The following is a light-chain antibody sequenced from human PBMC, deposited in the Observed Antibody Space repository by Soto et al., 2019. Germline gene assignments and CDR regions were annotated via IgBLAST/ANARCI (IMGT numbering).Light chain of an antibody. CDR3: SSYTSSSTPYV. J-gene: IGLJ1*01. CDR2: EVS. CDR1: SSDVVGYNY. Sequence: QSALTQPASVSVSPGQSITISCTGTSSDVVGYNYVSWYQQHPGKAPKLMIYEVSNRPSGVSNRFSGSKSGNTASLTISGLQAEDEANYYCSSYTSSSTPYVFGTGTKLTVL. V-gene: IGLV2-14*01.